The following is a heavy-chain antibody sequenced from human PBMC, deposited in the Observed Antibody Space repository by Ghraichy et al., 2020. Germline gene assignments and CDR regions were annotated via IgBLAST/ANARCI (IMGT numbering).Heavy chain of an antibody. J-gene: IGHJ6*02. CDR2: ISSSSNSI. CDR3: ARGVGAVAGHYYYGMDV. D-gene: IGHD6-19*01. Sequence: LSLTCAASGFTFSSYNMNWVRQAPGKGLEWVSSISSSSNSINYADSVKGRFTISRDNAKNSLYPQMNSLRAADTAVYYCARGVGAVAGHYYYGMDVWGQGTTVTVSS. CDR1: GFTFSSYN. V-gene: IGHV3-48*04.